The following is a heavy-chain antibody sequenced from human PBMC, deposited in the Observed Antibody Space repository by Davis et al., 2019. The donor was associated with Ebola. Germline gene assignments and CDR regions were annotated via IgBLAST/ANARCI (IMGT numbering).Heavy chain of an antibody. D-gene: IGHD5-18*01. Sequence: GESLKISCAASGFTFSSYDMHWVRQAPGKGLEWVAVISYDGSNTYYADSVKGRFTISRDNSKNTLYLQMNSLRAEDTAVYYCAKDLEAAMVTVFDIWGQGTMVTVSS. CDR3: AKDLEAAMVTVFDI. CDR1: GFTFSSYD. J-gene: IGHJ3*02. V-gene: IGHV3-30*18. CDR2: ISYDGSNT.